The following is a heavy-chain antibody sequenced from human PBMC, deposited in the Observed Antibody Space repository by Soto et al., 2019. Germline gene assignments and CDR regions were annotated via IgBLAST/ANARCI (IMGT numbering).Heavy chain of an antibody. D-gene: IGHD2-21*02. Sequence: EVQLLESGGGLVQPGGSLRLSCAASGFTFSSNGMSWVLQAPGKGLEWVSGISGSGGSTYYADSVKGRFTISRDNSKNTLYLQMNSLRAEDTAVYYCATARRMTTILSAFDYWGQGTLVTVSS. CDR2: ISGSGGST. V-gene: IGHV3-23*01. J-gene: IGHJ4*02. CDR3: ATARRMTTILSAFDY. CDR1: GFTFSSNG.